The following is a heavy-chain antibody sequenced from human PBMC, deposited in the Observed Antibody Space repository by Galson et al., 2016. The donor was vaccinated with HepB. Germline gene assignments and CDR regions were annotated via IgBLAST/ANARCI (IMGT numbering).Heavy chain of an antibody. CDR2: INTNAGNP. CDR1: GYTFTNYA. D-gene: IGHD3-16*01. J-gene: IGHJ4*02. Sequence: VNVSCKASGYTFTNYALNWVRQAPGQGLEWMGWINTNAGNPTYAQGFTGRFVFSLDTSVSTAYLQISSLKAEDTAMYYCARPAWESAVAFDYWGQGTLVTVSP. CDR3: ARPAWESAVAFDY. V-gene: IGHV7-4-1*02.